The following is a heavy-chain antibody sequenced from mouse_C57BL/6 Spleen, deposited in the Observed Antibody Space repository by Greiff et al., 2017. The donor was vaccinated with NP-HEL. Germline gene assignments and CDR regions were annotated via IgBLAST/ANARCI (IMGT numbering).Heavy chain of an antibody. D-gene: IGHD1-1*01. V-gene: IGHV1-59*01. CDR2: IDPSDSYT. CDR3: AKSTVVATGGIDY. CDR1: GYTFTSYW. Sequence: QVQLQQPGAELVRPGTSVKLSCKASGYTFTSYWMHWVKQRPGQGLEWIGVIDPSDSYTNYNQKFKGKATLTVDTSSSTAYMQLSSLTSEDSAVYYCAKSTVVATGGIDYWGQGTTLTVSS. J-gene: IGHJ2*01.